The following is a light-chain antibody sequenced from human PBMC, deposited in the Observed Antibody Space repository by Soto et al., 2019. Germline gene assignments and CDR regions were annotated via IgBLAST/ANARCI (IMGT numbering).Light chain of an antibody. J-gene: IGKJ3*01. V-gene: IGKV3-15*01. CDR1: QSVSSN. Sequence: EIVMTQSPATLSVSPGERATLSCRASQSVSSNLAWYQQKPGQSPRLLIYGASTRATGLQLRFSGSGSGTAFTLTISSLQSEDFAVHYCQQYNNWPTFGPGTKVDIK. CDR3: QQYNNWPT. CDR2: GAS.